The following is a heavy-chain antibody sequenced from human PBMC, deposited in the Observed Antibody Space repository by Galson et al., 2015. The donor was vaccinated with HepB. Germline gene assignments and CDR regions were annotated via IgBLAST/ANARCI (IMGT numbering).Heavy chain of an antibody. CDR2: IDWDDDK. Sequence: PALVKPTQTLTLPCTFSGFSLSTSGMCVSWIRQPPGKALEWLARIDWDDDKYYSTSLKTRLTISKDTSKNQVVLTTTNMDPVDTATYYCARIHRYYYYGMDVWGQGTTVTVSS. V-gene: IGHV2-70*11. CDR3: ARIHRYYYYGMDV. CDR1: GFSLSTSGMC. J-gene: IGHJ6*02.